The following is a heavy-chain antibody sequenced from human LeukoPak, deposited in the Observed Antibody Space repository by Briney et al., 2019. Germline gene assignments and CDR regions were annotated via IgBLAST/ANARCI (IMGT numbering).Heavy chain of an antibody. V-gene: IGHV4-59*08. CDR1: GGSISSYF. CDR2: IYYSGSGST. D-gene: IGHD5-12*01. CDR3: ARRGYDYAFDI. Sequence: SETLSLTCTVSGGSISSYFWSWIRQPPGKGLEWMGYIYYSGSGSTNYNPSLKSRVTISVDTSKSQFSLKLSSVTAADTAVYYCARRGYDYAFDIWGQGTMVTVSS. J-gene: IGHJ3*02.